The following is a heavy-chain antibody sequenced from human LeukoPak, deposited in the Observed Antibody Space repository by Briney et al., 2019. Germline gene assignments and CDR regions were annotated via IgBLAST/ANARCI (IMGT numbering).Heavy chain of an antibody. Sequence: SETLSLTCTVSGGSISSYYWSWIRQPPGKGLEWIGYIYYSGSTNYNPSLKSRVTISVDTSKNQFSLKLSSVTAADTAVYYCARGLAGGSYLFFYYYYMDVWGKGTTVTVSS. CDR2: IYYSGST. CDR1: GGSISSYY. V-gene: IGHV4-59*01. D-gene: IGHD1-26*01. CDR3: ARGLAGGSYLFFYYYYMDV. J-gene: IGHJ6*03.